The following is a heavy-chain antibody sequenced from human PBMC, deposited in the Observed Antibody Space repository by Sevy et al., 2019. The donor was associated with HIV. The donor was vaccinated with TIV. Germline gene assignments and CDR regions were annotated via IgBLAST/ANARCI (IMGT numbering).Heavy chain of an antibody. CDR1: GFTFSSYD. D-gene: IGHD3-16*01. J-gene: IGHJ6*03. CDR2: ISYDGSNK. Sequence: GGSLRLSCAAPGFTFSSYDMHWVRQAPGKGLEWVAVISYDGSNKFYLDSVKGRFTISRDNSKRTLYLKLSSLRAEETDVYYCARVALTSGGDPYDKHYFMDVWGKGTTVTVSS. V-gene: IGHV3-30*03. CDR3: ARVALTSGGDPYDKHYFMDV.